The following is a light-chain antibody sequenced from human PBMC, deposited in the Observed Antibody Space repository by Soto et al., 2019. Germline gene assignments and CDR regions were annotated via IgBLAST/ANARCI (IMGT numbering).Light chain of an antibody. J-gene: IGKJ1*01. V-gene: IGKV3-20*01. CDR3: QQYGSSPQT. CDR2: GAS. Sequence: EIALSQSPGTLSLSPGERATLSCRASQSVSSSYLAWYQQKPGQAPRLLIYGASSRATGIPDRFSGSGSGTDFTLTISRLEPEDFAVYYCQQYGSSPQTFGQGTNVDIK. CDR1: QSVSSSY.